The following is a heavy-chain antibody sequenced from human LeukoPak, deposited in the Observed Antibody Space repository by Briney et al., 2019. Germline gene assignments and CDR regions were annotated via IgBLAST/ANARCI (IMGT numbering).Heavy chain of an antibody. CDR1: GYTLTELS. CDR3: ATEPAFRPLRFLDV. V-gene: IGHV1-24*01. D-gene: IGHD3-3*01. J-gene: IGHJ6*02. Sequence: ASVKVSCEVSGYTLTELSMHWVRQAPGKGLEWMGGFDPEDGETIYAQKFQGRVTMTEDTSTDTAYMELSSLRSEDTAVYYCATEPAFRPLRFLDVWGQGTTVTVSS. CDR2: FDPEDGET.